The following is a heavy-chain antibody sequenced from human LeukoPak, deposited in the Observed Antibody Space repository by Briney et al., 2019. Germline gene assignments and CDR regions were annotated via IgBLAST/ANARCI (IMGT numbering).Heavy chain of an antibody. V-gene: IGHV1-18*01. Sequence: ASVKVSFKASTNIFSTYGVNWLRQAPGQGPEWLGRISAYNGNIQYAQRVQGRVTMTTDTSTNTAYMELRSLRSDDTAVYYCARGREAISGTMCFDSWGQGTLVTVSS. D-gene: IGHD3-10*01. CDR2: ISAYNGNI. CDR1: TNIFSTYG. J-gene: IGHJ5*01. CDR3: ARGREAISGTMCFDS.